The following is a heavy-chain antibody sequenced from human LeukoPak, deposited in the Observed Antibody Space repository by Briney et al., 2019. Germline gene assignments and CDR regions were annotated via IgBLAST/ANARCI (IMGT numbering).Heavy chain of an antibody. CDR1: GITLSNYG. V-gene: IGHV3-23*01. CDR2: ISDRGSRS. Sequence: GGSLRLSCAVSGITLSNYGMSWVRQAPGKGLEWVAGISDRGSRSNYADSVKGRFTISTDHPKNTLYLQMNSLRAEDTAVYFCAKRGVVIRVILVGFHKEAYYFDSWGQGALVTVSS. J-gene: IGHJ4*02. D-gene: IGHD3-22*01. CDR3: AKRGVVIRVILVGFHKEAYYFDS.